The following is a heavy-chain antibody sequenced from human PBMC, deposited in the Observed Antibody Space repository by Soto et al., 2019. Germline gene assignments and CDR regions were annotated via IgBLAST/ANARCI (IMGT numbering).Heavy chain of an antibody. V-gene: IGHV4-59*01. CDR2: IYYSGST. Sequence: PSETLSLTCTVSGGSISSYYWSWIRQPPGKGLEWIGYIYYSGSTNYNPSLKSRVTISVDTSKNQFSLKLSSVTAADTAVYYCARGIYYYYGMDVWGQGTTVTVSS. CDR1: GGSISSYY. CDR3: ARGIYYYYGMDV. J-gene: IGHJ6*02.